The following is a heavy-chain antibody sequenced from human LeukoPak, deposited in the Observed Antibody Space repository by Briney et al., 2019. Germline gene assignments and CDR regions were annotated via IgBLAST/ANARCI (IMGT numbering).Heavy chain of an antibody. CDR2: ISWNSGSI. Sequence: GRSLRLTCAASGFTFDDYAMHWVRQALGKGLEWVSGISWNSGSIGYADSVKGRFTISRDNAKNSLYLQMNSLRAEDMALYYCAKATPGIAVAGSFDYWGQGTLVTVSS. CDR3: AKATPGIAVAGSFDY. V-gene: IGHV3-9*03. J-gene: IGHJ4*02. CDR1: GFTFDDYA. D-gene: IGHD6-19*01.